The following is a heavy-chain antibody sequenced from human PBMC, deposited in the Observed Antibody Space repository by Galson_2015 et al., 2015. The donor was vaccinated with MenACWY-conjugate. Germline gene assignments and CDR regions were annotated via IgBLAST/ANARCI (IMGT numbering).Heavy chain of an antibody. CDR1: GFIFNTYW. J-gene: IGHJ4*02. Sequence: SLRLSCAASGFIFNTYWMHWVRQAPGKGLVWVSRINRGGSSTTYADSVKDRFTISRDNAKNTLYLQMNSLRPEDTAVFDCANTRGSSFYFDSWGQGTLVTVSS. CDR3: ANTRGSSFYFDS. CDR2: INRGGSST. V-gene: IGHV3-74*01. D-gene: IGHD2-15*01.